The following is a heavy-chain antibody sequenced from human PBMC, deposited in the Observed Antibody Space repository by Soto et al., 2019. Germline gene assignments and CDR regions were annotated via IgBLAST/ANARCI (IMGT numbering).Heavy chain of an antibody. D-gene: IGHD3-3*01. CDR3: ARAGGLFLEWLSQIPIGDYYYYGMDV. Sequence: QVQLVQSGAEVKKPGASVKVSCKASGYTFTGYYMHWVRQAPGQGLEWMGWINPNSGGTNYAQKFQGWVTMTRDTSISTAYMELSRLRSDDTAVYYCARAGGLFLEWLSQIPIGDYYYYGMDVWGQGTTVTVSS. V-gene: IGHV1-2*04. CDR1: GYTFTGYY. J-gene: IGHJ6*02. CDR2: INPNSGGT.